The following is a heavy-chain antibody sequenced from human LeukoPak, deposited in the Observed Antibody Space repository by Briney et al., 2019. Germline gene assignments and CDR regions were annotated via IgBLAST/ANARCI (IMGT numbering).Heavy chain of an antibody. J-gene: IGHJ3*01. V-gene: IGHV3-7*01. D-gene: IGHD2-8*01. Sequence: GGSLRLSCVASGFTFSHYWMTWYRQAPGKGLEWLANLNQDGSIQAYGDSVRGRFTISRDNAKNSVYIQMNSLRVEDTAMYFCARDHNVADVWGRGTKVTVSS. CDR3: ARDHNVADV. CDR2: LNQDGSIQ. CDR1: GFTFSHYW.